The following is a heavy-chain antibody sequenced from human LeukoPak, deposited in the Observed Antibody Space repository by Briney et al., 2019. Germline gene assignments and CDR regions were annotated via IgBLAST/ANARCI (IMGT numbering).Heavy chain of an antibody. J-gene: IGHJ6*03. CDR1: GGSISSYY. V-gene: IGHV4-4*09. Sequence: SETLSLTCTVFGGSISSYYWSWIRQPPGKGLEWIGYIYTSGSTNYNPSLKSRVTISVDTSKNQFSLKLSSVTAADTAVYYCARNIVVVPAAIGYMDVWGKGTTVTVSS. CDR3: ARNIVVVPAAIGYMDV. D-gene: IGHD2-2*02. CDR2: IYTSGST.